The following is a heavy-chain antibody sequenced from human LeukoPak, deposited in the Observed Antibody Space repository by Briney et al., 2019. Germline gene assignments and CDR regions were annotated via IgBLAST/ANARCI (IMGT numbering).Heavy chain of an antibody. D-gene: IGHD3-22*01. CDR3: ANYYYDSSGHCDY. CDR1: GGSISSSSYY. J-gene: IGHJ4*02. Sequence: SETLSLTCTVSGGSISSSSYYWGWIRQPPGKGLEWIGSIYYSGRTYYNPSLKSRVTISVDTSKNQFSLKMSSVTAADTAVYYCANYYYDSSGHCDYWGQGTLVTVSS. CDR2: IYYSGRT. V-gene: IGHV4-39*01.